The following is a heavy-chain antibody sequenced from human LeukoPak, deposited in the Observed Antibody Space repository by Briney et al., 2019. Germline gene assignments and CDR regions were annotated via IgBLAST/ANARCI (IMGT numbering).Heavy chain of an antibody. Sequence: ASVKVSCKASGYTFTSYDINWVRQATGQGLEWMGIINPSGGSTSYAQKFQGRVTMTRDTSTSTVYMELSSLRSEDTAVYYCARQGDPYYYDSSGYLDYWGQGTLVTVSS. CDR3: ARQGDPYYYDSSGYLDY. V-gene: IGHV1-46*03. CDR1: GYTFTSYD. D-gene: IGHD3-22*01. J-gene: IGHJ4*02. CDR2: INPSGGST.